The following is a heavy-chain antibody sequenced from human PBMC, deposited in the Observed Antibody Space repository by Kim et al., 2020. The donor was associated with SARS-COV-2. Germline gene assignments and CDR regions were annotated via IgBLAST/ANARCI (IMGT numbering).Heavy chain of an antibody. J-gene: IGHJ5*02. D-gene: IGHD3-22*01. CDR2: ISHSGNT. CDR3: SRLEYDRGGYYWFDL. V-gene: IGHV4-4*02. CDR1: GGSISSGTW. Sequence: SETLALTCGVSGGSISSGTWWSWVRQPPGKGLEWIGEISHSGNTNYNPSLRSRVTISVDKSKNQFSLSLNSVTAADTAVYYCSRLEYDRGGYYWFDLWG.